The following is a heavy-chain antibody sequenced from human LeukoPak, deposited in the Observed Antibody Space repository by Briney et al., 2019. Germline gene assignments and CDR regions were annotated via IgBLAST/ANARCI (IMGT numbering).Heavy chain of an antibody. V-gene: IGHV4-39*07. Sequence: KPSETLSLTCTVSGGSISSNNYCWGWIRQPPGTGLEWIGNIYYSGSTYYNPSLKSRVTISVDTSKNQFSLKLSSVTAADTAVYYCATSASSSQNYWGQGTLVTVSS. D-gene: IGHD6-13*01. J-gene: IGHJ4*02. CDR3: ATSASSSQNY. CDR1: GGSISSNNYC. CDR2: IYYSGST.